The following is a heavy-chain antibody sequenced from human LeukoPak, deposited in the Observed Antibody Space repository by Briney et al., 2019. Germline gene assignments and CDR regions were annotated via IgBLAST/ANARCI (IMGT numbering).Heavy chain of an antibody. J-gene: IGHJ5*02. CDR3: AKDPRYSSSSNWFDP. D-gene: IGHD6-6*01. CDR2: LSGSGGST. CDR1: GFTFSSYA. Sequence: GGSLRLSCAASGFTFSSYAMSWVRQAPGKGLEWVSALSGSGGSTCYADSVKGRFTISRDNSKNTLYLQMNSLRAEDTAVYYCAKDPRYSSSSNWFDPWGQGTLVTVSS. V-gene: IGHV3-23*01.